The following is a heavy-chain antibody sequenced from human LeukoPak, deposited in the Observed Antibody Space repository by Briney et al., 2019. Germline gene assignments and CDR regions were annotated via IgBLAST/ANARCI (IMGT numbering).Heavy chain of an antibody. Sequence: SETLSLTCIVSGYSISSGYYWGWIRQPAGKGLEWIGSIYHSGSTYYNPSLKSRVTISVDTSKNQFSLKLSSVTAADTAVYYCARAGAYGDYERAAIDCWGQGTLVTVSS. CDR1: GYSISSGYY. V-gene: IGHV4-38-2*02. CDR2: IYHSGST. J-gene: IGHJ4*02. CDR3: ARAGAYGDYERAAIDC. D-gene: IGHD4-17*01.